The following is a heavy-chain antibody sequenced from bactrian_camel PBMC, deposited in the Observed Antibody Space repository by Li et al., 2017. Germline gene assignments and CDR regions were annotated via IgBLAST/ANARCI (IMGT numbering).Heavy chain of an antibody. V-gene: IGHV3S10*01. D-gene: IGHD2*01. Sequence: VQLVESGGGLVQPGGSLRLSCAASGFTFSSYDMSWVRQAPGKARDWVARIGSDGGTVYEDNVKGRFSVFKDNAANIMYLQMNDLKVDDTGMYYCAANSFCQLRWSGYTYKGQGTQVTVS. J-gene: IGHJ4*01. CDR2: IGSDGGT. CDR1: GFTFSSYD.